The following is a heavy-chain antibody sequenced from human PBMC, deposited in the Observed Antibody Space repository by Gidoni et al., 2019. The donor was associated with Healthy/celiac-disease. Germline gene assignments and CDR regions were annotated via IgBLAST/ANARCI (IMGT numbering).Heavy chain of an antibody. V-gene: IGHV4-38-2*02. CDR2: IYHSGST. CDR1: GCSISSGYY. J-gene: IGHJ5*02. Sequence: QVQLQESGPGLVKPSETLSLTCAVSGCSISSGYYWGCIRQHPGKGLEWIGRIYHSGSTYYNPSLKSRVTIAVDTSKNQFSLKLSSVTAADTAVYYCARDQGEAVAWLNWFDPWGQGTLVTVSS. D-gene: IGHD6-19*01. CDR3: ARDQGEAVAWLNWFDP.